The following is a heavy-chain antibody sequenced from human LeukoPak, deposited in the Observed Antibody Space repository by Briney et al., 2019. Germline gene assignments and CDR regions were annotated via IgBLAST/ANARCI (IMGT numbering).Heavy chain of an antibody. CDR2: ISAYNGNT. J-gene: IGHJ4*02. CDR3: ARDRSNSDY. Sequence: GASVKVSCKASGYTFTSYGISWVRQAPGQGLEWMGWISAYNGNTNYAQKLQGRVTMTRDTSTSTAYMELRSLTSDDTAVYYCARDRSNSDYWGQETLVTVSA. D-gene: IGHD4-11*01. V-gene: IGHV1-18*01. CDR1: GYTFTSYG.